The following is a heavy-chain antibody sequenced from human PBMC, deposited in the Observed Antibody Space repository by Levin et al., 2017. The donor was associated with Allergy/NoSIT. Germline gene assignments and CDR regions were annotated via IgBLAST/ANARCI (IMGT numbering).Heavy chain of an antibody. D-gene: IGHD2-15*01. J-gene: IGHJ1*01. V-gene: IGHV3-7*01. CDR3: AREGRPGGVAGFQY. CDR2: INQDGSEN. CDR1: GFTFSSYW. Sequence: LGESLKISCAASGFTFSSYWMSWVRQAPGKGLEWVANINQDGSENNYVDSVKGRFTISRDNAGNSLYLQMNSLRAEDTAVYYCAREGRPGGVAGFQYWGQGTLVTVSS.